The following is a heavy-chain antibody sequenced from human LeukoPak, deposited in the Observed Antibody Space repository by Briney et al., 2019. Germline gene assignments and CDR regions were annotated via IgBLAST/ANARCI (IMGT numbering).Heavy chain of an antibody. CDR1: GYTLTELS. CDR3: ATAYGDRLPRAYLDY. D-gene: IGHD4-17*01. CDR2: FDPEDGET. V-gene: IGHV1-24*01. J-gene: IGHJ4*02. Sequence: GASVKVSCKVSGYTLTELSMHWVRQAPGKGLEWMGGFDPEDGETIYAQKFQGRVTMTEDTSTDTAYMELSSLRSEDTAVYYCATAYGDRLPRAYLDYWGQGTLVTVSS.